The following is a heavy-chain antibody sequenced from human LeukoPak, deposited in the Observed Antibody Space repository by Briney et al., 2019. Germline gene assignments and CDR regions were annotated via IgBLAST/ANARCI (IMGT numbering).Heavy chain of an antibody. Sequence: GGSLRLSCAASGFKFDAYPMSWVRQAPGKGLEWVSSISDSGGSTYYAESVRGRFSLSRDNFEKTLYLQMNRLRAEDTAVYYCAKGKINHDGAFDIWGQGTRVIVAS. CDR1: GFKFDAYP. CDR3: AKGKINHDGAFDI. D-gene: IGHD1-14*01. V-gene: IGHV3-23*01. J-gene: IGHJ3*02. CDR2: ISDSGGST.